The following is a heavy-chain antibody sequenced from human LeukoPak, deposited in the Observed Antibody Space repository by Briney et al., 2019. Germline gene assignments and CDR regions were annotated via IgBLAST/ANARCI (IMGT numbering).Heavy chain of an antibody. Sequence: PGGSLRLSCAASGFTFSSYGMHWVRQAPGKGLEWVAVISYDGSNKYYADSVKGRFTISRDNSKNTLYLQMNSLRAEDTAVYYCASGKVGELARAPYYFDYWGQGTLVTVSS. CDR2: ISYDGSNK. J-gene: IGHJ4*02. CDR3: ASGKVGELARAPYYFDY. V-gene: IGHV3-30*03. CDR1: GFTFSSYG. D-gene: IGHD3-10*01.